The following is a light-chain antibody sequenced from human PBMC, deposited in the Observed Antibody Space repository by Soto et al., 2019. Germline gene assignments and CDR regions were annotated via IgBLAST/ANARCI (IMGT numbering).Light chain of an antibody. J-gene: IGKJ5*01. CDR2: DAS. CDR1: QDISNY. Sequence: DIQMTQSPSSLSASVGDRVTITCQASQDISNYLNWYQQKPGKAPKLLIYDASNLETGVPSRFSGSGSGTDFTFTISSLQPEDIGTYYCEQYDNLPITVGQGTRLEIK. V-gene: IGKV1-33*01. CDR3: EQYDNLPIT.